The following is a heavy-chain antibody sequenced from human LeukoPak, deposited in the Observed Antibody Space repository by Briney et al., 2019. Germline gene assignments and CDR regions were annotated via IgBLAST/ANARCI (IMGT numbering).Heavy chain of an antibody. D-gene: IGHD2-15*01. CDR3: AKDRSYCSGGSCYWYFDL. Sequence: GGSLRLSCAASGFTFSSYGMHWVRQAPGKGLEWVAVISYDGSDKYYADSVKGRFTISRDNSKNTLYLQMNSLRAEDAAVYYCAKDRSYCSGGSCYWYFDLWGRGTLVTVSS. V-gene: IGHV3-30*18. CDR1: GFTFSSYG. CDR2: ISYDGSDK. J-gene: IGHJ2*01.